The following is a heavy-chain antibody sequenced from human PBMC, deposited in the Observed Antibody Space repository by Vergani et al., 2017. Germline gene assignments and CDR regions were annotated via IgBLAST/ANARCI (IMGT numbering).Heavy chain of an antibody. J-gene: IGHJ4*02. CDR3: ARHTYGSGPAHFDY. D-gene: IGHD3-10*01. Sequence: QVQLQESGPGLVKPPGTLSLTCAVSGDSISSGYYWGWIRQPPGKGLEWIGSIYHSGSTYYNPSLKSRVTISVDTSKNQFSLKLSSVTAADTAVYYCARHTYGSGPAHFDYWGQGTLVTVSS. V-gene: IGHV4-38-2*01. CDR2: IYHSGST. CDR1: GDSISSGYY.